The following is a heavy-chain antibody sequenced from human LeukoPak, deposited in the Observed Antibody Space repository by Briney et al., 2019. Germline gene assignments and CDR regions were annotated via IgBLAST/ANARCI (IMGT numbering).Heavy chain of an antibody. CDR3: ARVGLYSGYDYLGY. CDR1: GFTFSDYY. D-gene: IGHD5-12*01. Sequence: RPGGSLRLSCAASGFTFSDYYMSWIRQAPGEGLEWVSYISSSGSTIYYADSVKGRFTISRDNAKNSLYLQMNSLRAEDTAVYYCARVGLYSGYDYLGYWGQGTLVTVSS. CDR2: ISSSGSTI. V-gene: IGHV3-11*01. J-gene: IGHJ4*02.